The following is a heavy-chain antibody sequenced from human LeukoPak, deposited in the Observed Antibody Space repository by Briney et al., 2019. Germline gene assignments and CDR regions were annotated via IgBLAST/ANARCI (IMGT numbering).Heavy chain of an antibody. J-gene: IGHJ6*03. V-gene: IGHV1-2*04. CDR3: ARARGDSPRIYYYMDV. CDR1: GYTFTSYA. D-gene: IGHD3-16*01. CDR2: INPNSGGT. Sequence: ASVKVSCKASGYTFTSYAMNWVRQAPGQGLEWMGWINPNSGGTNYAQKFQGWVTMTRDTSISTAYMELSRLRSDDTAVYYCARARGDSPRIYYYMDVWGKGTTVTVSS.